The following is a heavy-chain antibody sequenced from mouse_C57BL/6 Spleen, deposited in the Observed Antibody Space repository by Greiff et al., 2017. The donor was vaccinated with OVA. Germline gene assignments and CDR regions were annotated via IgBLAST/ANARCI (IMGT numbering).Heavy chain of an antibody. CDR3: ARNGPNWDRGYFDY. V-gene: IGHV1-53*01. J-gene: IGHJ2*01. Sequence: QAQLQHPGTELVKPGASVKLSCKASGYTFTSYWMHWVKQRPGQGLEWIGNINPSNGGTNYNEKFKSKATLTVDKSSSTAYMQLSSLTSEDSAVYYCARNGPNWDRGYFDYWGQGTTLTVSS. CDR1: GYTFTSYW. CDR2: INPSNGGT. D-gene: IGHD4-1*01.